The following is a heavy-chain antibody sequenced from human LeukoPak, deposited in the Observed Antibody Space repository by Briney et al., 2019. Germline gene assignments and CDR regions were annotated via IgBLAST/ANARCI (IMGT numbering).Heavy chain of an antibody. V-gene: IGHV1-69*05. CDR3: ARGERYFDWYIMGY. Sequence: SVTVSCKASGGTFSSYAISWVRQAPGQGLEWMGRIIPIFGKANYAQKFQGRVTITTDESTSTAYMELSSLRSEDTAVYYCARGERYFDWYIMGYWGQGTLVTVSS. J-gene: IGHJ4*02. CDR1: GGTFSSYA. CDR2: IIPIFGKA. D-gene: IGHD3-9*01.